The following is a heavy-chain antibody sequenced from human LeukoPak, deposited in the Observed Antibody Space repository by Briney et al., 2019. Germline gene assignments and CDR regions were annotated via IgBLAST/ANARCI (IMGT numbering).Heavy chain of an antibody. J-gene: IGHJ3*02. CDR3: ARVGPTDAFDI. CDR2: ISSNGGST. CDR1: GFTFSGYA. Sequence: GGSLRLSCAASGFTFSGYAMHWVRQAPGKGLEYVSAISSNGGSTYYANSVKGRFTISRDNSKNTLYLQMGSLRAEDMAVYYCARVGPTDAFDIWGQGTMVTVSS. V-gene: IGHV3-64*01.